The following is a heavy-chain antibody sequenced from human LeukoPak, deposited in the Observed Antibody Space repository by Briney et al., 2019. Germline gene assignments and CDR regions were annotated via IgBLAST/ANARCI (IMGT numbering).Heavy chain of an antibody. Sequence: ASVKVSCKASGYTFTGYYMHWVRQAPGQGFEWMGWINPNSGGTNYAQKFQGRVTMTRDTSISTAYMELSRLRSDDTAVYYCARRSGDPSSRWIQLWSLDYWGQGTLVTVSS. V-gene: IGHV1-2*02. D-gene: IGHD5-18*01. CDR3: ARRSGDPSSRWIQLWSLDY. CDR2: INPNSGGT. J-gene: IGHJ4*02. CDR1: GYTFTGYY.